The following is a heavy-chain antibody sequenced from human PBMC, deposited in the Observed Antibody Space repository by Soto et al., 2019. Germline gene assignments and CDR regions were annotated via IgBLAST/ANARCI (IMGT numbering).Heavy chain of an antibody. CDR2: IRNKVNNYAT. D-gene: IGHD5-18*01. J-gene: IGHJ4*02. V-gene: IGHV3-73*01. CDR1: GFIFIDSA. CDR3: TRRRDWTAMDPLDY. Sequence: PGGSLRLSCAASGFIFIDSAIHWVRQASGKGLEWVGRIRNKVNNYATAYAASVKGRFTISRDDSMKTTYLQMNSLKIKDTAVYYCTRRRDWTAMDPLDYWGQGTLVTVSS.